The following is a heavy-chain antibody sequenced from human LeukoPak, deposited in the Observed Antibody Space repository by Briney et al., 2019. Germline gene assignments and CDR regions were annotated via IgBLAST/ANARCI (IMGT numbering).Heavy chain of an antibody. V-gene: IGHV1-24*01. CDR2: FDPEDGET. D-gene: IGHD4-17*01. J-gene: IGHJ1*01. Sequence: ASVKVSCKVSGYTLTELSMHWVRQAPGKGLEWMGGFDPEDGETIYAQKFQGRVTITADESTSTAYMELSSLRSEDTAVYYCARGPMTNGDTFQHWGQGTLVTVSS. CDR3: ARGPMTNGDTFQH. CDR1: GYTLTELS.